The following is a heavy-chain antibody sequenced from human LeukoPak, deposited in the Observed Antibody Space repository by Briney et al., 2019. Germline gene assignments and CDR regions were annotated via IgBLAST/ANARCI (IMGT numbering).Heavy chain of an antibody. CDR3: TTVWFMITFGGVIY. CDR1: GFTFSNAW. J-gene: IGHJ4*02. V-gene: IGHV3-15*01. D-gene: IGHD3-16*01. CDR2: IKSKTDGGTT. Sequence: AGGSLRLSCAASGFTFSNAWMSWVRQAPGKGLEWVGRIKSKTDGGTTDYAAPVKGRFTISRDDSKNTLYLQMNSLKTEDTAVYYCTTVWFMITFGGVIYWGQGTLVTVSS.